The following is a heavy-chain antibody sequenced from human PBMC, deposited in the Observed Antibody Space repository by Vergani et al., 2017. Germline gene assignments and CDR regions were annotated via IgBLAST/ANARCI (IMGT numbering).Heavy chain of an antibody. Sequence: QVQLQESGPGLVKPSQTLSLTCTVSGGSINSHNYYWSWIRQPAGKGLEWIGRIHTSGGTNYNPSLKSRVTMSEDTSKNQFSLDLTSVTAADTAVYFCARVSCLGGSWYKPLFGYWRQGILVAVSS. CDR1: GGSINSHNYY. J-gene: IGHJ4*02. D-gene: IGHD2-15*01. CDR3: ARVSCLGGSWYKPLFGY. V-gene: IGHV4-61*02. CDR2: IHTSGGT.